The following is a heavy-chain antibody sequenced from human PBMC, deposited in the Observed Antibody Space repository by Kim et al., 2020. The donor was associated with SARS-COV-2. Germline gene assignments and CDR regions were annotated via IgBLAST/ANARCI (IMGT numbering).Heavy chain of an antibody. CDR3: ARVVPGTNIFDY. Sequence: GGSLRLSCVTSGFTFSDSWMHWVRQAPGSGLVLVSRINTDGRDTSYADSVKGRFTISRDNAKNTLYLQMKSLRAEDTALYYCARVVPGTNIFDYWGQGTLVTVSS. V-gene: IGHV3-74*01. J-gene: IGHJ4*02. D-gene: IGHD1-7*01. CDR2: INTDGRDT. CDR1: GFTFSDSW.